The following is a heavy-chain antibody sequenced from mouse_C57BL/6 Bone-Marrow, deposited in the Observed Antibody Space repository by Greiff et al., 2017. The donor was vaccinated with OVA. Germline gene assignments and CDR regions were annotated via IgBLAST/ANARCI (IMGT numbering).Heavy chain of an antibody. CDR2: IRSKSSNYAT. CDR1: GFTFNTYA. Sequence: EVNVVESGGGLVQPKGSLKLSCAASGFTFNTYAMHWVRQAPGKGLEWVARIRSKSSNYATYYADSVKDRFTISRDDSQSMLYLQMNNLKTEDTAMYYCVRVITTVVADAMDYWGQGTSVTVSS. D-gene: IGHD1-1*01. J-gene: IGHJ4*01. V-gene: IGHV10-3*01. CDR3: VRVITTVVADAMDY.